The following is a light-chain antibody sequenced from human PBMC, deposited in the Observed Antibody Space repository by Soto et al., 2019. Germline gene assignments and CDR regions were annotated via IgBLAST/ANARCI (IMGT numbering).Light chain of an antibody. CDR3: QQRSNFPLT. CDR1: QSVSSY. CDR2: DAS. J-gene: IGKJ4*02. V-gene: IGKV3-11*01. Sequence: EIVLTQSPATLSLSPGERATLSCRASQSVSSYLAWYQQKPGQAPRLLIYDASNRATGIPARCSGSGSGTHFTLSTSSLEPEDFAVYYCQQRSNFPLTFGGGTKVEIK.